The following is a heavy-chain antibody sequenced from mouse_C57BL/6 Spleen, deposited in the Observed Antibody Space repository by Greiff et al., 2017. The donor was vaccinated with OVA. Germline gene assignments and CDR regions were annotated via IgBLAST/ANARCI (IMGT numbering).Heavy chain of an antibody. CDR1: GYTFTSYW. Sequence: QVQLQQPGAELVKPGASVKLSCKASGYTFTSYWMQWVKQRPGQGLEWIGEIDPSDSYTNYNQKFKGKATLTVDTSSSTAYMQLSSLTAEDSAVYYGARGGDSSGPGGFDYWGQGTTLTVSS. CDR3: ARGGDSSGPGGFDY. J-gene: IGHJ2*01. V-gene: IGHV1-50*01. CDR2: IDPSDSYT. D-gene: IGHD3-2*02.